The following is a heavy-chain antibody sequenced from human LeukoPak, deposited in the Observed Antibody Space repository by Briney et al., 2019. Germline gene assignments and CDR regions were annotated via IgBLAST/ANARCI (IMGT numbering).Heavy chain of an antibody. D-gene: IGHD4-17*01. V-gene: IGHV4-34*01. Sequence: SETLSLTCAVYGGSFSGYYWSWIRQPPGKGLEWIGEINHSGSTNYNPSLKSRVTISVDTSKNQFSLKLSSVTAADTAVYYCARGGDYYFDHWGQGTLVTVSS. J-gene: IGHJ4*02. CDR1: GGSFSGYY. CDR3: ARGGDYYFDH. CDR2: INHSGST.